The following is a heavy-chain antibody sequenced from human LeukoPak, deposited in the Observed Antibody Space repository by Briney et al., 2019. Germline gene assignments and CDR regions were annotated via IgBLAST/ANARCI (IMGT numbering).Heavy chain of an antibody. V-gene: IGHV1-2*02. CDR2: INPNSGGT. CDR3: ARILMAAGPDAFDI. D-gene: IGHD2-8*01. J-gene: IGHJ3*02. Sequence: GASVKVSCKASGYTFTGYYMHWVRQAPGQGLEWMGWINPNSGGTNYAQKLQGRVTMTTDTSTSTAYMELRSLRSDDTAVYYCARILMAAGPDAFDIWGQGTMVTVSS. CDR1: GYTFTGYY.